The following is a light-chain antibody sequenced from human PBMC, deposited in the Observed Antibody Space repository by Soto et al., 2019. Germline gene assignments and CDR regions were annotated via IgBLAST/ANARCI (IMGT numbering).Light chain of an antibody. CDR1: QSVSSK. Sequence: EIVMTQSPATLSVSTGERSTLSCRASQSVSSKLAWYQQKPGQAPRLLIYRASTRATDIPARFSGSGSGTEFSLTISSLQSEDFAVYYCQQYNNWPITFGQGTRLEI. CDR2: RAS. V-gene: IGKV3-15*01. CDR3: QQYNNWPIT. J-gene: IGKJ5*01.